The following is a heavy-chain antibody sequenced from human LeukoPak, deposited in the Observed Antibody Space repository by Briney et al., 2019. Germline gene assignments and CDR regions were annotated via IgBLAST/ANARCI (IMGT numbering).Heavy chain of an antibody. CDR1: GYTFTSYY. CDR2: INPSGGST. Sequence: GASVKVSCKASGYTFTSYYMHWVRQAPGQGLEWMGIINPSGGSTSYAQKFQGGVTMTRDTSTSTVYMELSSLRSEDTAVYYCAREGDYYGSGSYYRVYFDYWGQGTLVTVSS. V-gene: IGHV1-46*01. D-gene: IGHD3-10*01. J-gene: IGHJ4*02. CDR3: AREGDYYGSGSYYRVYFDY.